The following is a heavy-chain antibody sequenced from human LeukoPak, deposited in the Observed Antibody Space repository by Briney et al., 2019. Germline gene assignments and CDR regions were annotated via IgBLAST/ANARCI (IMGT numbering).Heavy chain of an antibody. CDR3: ARASGLLWFGELSPEYFDY. J-gene: IGHJ4*02. CDR2: ISSSGSTI. V-gene: IGHV3-11*01. D-gene: IGHD3-10*01. Sequence: GGFLRLSCAASGFTFSDYYMSWIRQAPGKGLEWVSYISSSGSTIYYADSVKGRFTISRDNAKSSLYLQMNSLRAEDTAVYYCARASGLLWFGELSPEYFDYWGQGTLVTVSS. CDR1: GFTFSDYY.